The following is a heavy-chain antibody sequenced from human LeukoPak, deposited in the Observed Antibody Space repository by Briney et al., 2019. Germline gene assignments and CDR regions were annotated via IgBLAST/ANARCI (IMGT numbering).Heavy chain of an antibody. CDR3: ARDLQITMVRGVIIRDYYYYGMDV. Sequence: ASVKVSCKASGYTFTSYGISWVRQAPGQGLEWMGWISAYNGNTNYAQKLQGRVTMTTDTSTSTAYMELRSLRSDDTAVYYCARDLQITMVRGVIIRDYYYYGMDVWGQGTTVTVSS. CDR2: ISAYNGNT. J-gene: IGHJ6*02. CDR1: GYTFTSYG. V-gene: IGHV1-18*01. D-gene: IGHD3-10*01.